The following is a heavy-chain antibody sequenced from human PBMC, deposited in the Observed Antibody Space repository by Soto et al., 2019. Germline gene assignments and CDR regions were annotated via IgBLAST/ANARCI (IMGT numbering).Heavy chain of an antibody. CDR3: ARDGTYYYDSSGYPTVGYYGMDV. CDR2: INPNSGGT. Sequence: ASVKVSCTASGYTFTGYYMHWVRQAPGQGLEWMGWINPNSGGTNYAQKFQGRVTMTRDTSISTAYMELSRLRSDDTAVYYCARDGTYYYDSSGYPTVGYYGMDVWGQGTTVTVSS. D-gene: IGHD3-22*01. V-gene: IGHV1-2*02. J-gene: IGHJ6*02. CDR1: GYTFTGYY.